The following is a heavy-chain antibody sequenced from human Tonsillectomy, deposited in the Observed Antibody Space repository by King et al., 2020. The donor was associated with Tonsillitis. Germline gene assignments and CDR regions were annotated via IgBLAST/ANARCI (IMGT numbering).Heavy chain of an antibody. CDR1: GFTFISYA. V-gene: IGHV3-30*04. J-gene: IGHJ4*02. CDR3: AREGDYGDLLDY. Sequence: VQLVESGGGVVQPGRSLRLSCAASGFTFISYAMHWVRQAPGKGLEWVAVISYDGSNKYYADSVKGRFTISRDNSKNTLYLQMNSLRAEDTAVYYCAREGDYGDLLDYWGQGTLVTVSS. D-gene: IGHD4-17*01. CDR2: ISYDGSNK.